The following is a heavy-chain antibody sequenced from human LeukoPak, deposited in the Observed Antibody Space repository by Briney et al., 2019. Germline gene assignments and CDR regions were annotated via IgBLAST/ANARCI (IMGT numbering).Heavy chain of an antibody. CDR1: GGSISSYY. CDR2: IYTSGST. D-gene: IGHD3-3*01. CDR3: ASHTIFNWFDP. Sequence: PSGTLSLTCTVSGGSISSYYWSWIRQPAGKGLEWIGRIYTSGSTNYNPSLKSRVTMSVDTSKNQFSLKLSSVTAADTAVYYCASHTIFNWFDPWGQGTLVTVSS. J-gene: IGHJ5*02. V-gene: IGHV4-4*07.